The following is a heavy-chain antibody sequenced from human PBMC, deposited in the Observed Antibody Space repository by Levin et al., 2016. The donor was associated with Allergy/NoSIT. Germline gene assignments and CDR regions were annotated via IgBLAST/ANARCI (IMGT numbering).Heavy chain of an antibody. D-gene: IGHD1-26*01. J-gene: IGHJ4*02. V-gene: IGHV3-21*01. CDR3: ARRVGARLSDQRSDY. Sequence: VRQMPGKGLEWVSSITGSGSYIYYADSVKGRFTISRDNAKNSLYLQMNSLRAEDTALYYCARRVGARLSDQRSDYWGQGTLVTVSS. CDR2: ITGSGSYI.